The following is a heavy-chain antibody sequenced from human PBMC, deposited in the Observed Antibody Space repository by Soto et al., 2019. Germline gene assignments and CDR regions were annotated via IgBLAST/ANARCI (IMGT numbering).Heavy chain of an antibody. CDR2: IDHSGGT. V-gene: IGHV4-4*02. CDR1: SGSISSGTW. Sequence: PSETLSLTCAVSSGSISSGTWWSWVRQPPGKGLEWIGQIDHSGGTYYNPSLRSRVSISVDKSKNQISLNLSSVTAADTAVYYCASHGGYCFGSWGQGTLVTVPQ. J-gene: IGHJ4*02. CDR3: ASHGGYCFGS. D-gene: IGHD4-17*01.